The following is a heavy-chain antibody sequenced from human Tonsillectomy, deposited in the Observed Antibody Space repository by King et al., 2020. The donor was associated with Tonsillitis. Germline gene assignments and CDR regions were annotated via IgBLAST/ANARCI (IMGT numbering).Heavy chain of an antibody. CDR3: ARDPYYDSRKTVFDAFDI. D-gene: IGHD3-22*01. Sequence: EGQLVQSGGGLVQPGGSLRLSCAASGFTFSSYEMNWVRQAPGKGLEWVSYISSSGSTIYYADSVKGRFTISRDNAKNSLYLQMNSLRAEDTAVYYCARDPYYDSRKTVFDAFDIWGKGTMVTVSS. CDR2: ISSSGSTI. V-gene: IGHV3-48*03. J-gene: IGHJ3*02. CDR1: GFTFSSYE.